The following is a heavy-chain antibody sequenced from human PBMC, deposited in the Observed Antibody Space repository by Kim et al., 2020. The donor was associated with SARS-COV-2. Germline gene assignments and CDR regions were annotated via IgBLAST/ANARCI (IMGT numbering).Heavy chain of an antibody. Sequence: GGSLRLSCTASGFTFGDYAMSWFRQAPGKGLEWVGFIRSKAYGGTTEYAASVKGRFTISRDDSKSIAYLQMNSLKTEDTAVYYCTRENDDVPAAIYHNWFDPWGQGTLVTVSS. CDR3: TRENDDVPAAIYHNWFDP. V-gene: IGHV3-49*03. CDR2: IRSKAYGGTT. D-gene: IGHD2-2*01. CDR1: GFTFGDYA. J-gene: IGHJ5*02.